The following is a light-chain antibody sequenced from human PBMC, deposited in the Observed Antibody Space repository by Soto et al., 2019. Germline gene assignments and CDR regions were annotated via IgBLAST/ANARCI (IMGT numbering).Light chain of an antibody. V-gene: IGLV2-23*02. J-gene: IGLJ1*01. Sequence: QSALTQPASVSGSPGQSITISCTGTSSDVGSYNLVSWYQQHPGKAPKLMIYEVSKRPSGVSNRFSGSKSGNTASLTISGLQAEDEADYYCCSYAGSSTHNYFFGAGTQLTVL. CDR2: EVS. CDR3: CSYAGSSTHNYF. CDR1: SSDVGSYNL.